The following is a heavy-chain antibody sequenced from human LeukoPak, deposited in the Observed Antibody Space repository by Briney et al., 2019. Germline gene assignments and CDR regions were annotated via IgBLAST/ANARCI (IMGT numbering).Heavy chain of an antibody. V-gene: IGHV3-23*01. Sequence: PGGSLRLSCAASGFTFSSYAMSWARQAPGKGLEWVSAISGSGGSTYYADSVKGRFTISRDNSKNTLYLQMNSLRAEDTAVYYCAKDLAWTYYYDSSGSDYWGQGTLVTVSS. CDR2: ISGSGGST. CDR3: AKDLAWTYYYDSSGSDY. D-gene: IGHD3-22*01. J-gene: IGHJ4*02. CDR1: GFTFSSYA.